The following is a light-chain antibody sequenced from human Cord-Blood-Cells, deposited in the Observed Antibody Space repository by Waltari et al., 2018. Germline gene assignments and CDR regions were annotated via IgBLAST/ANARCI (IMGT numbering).Light chain of an antibody. Sequence: QSALTPPASVSGSPGPSLTLACTGTSRDVGGYNYVSWYQQHPGKAPKLMIYEVSNRPSGVSNRFSGSKSGNTASLTISGLQAEDEADYYCSSYTSSSTLVFGTGTKVTVL. CDR1: SRDVGGYNY. CDR2: EVS. J-gene: IGLJ1*01. CDR3: SSYTSSSTLV. V-gene: IGLV2-14*01.